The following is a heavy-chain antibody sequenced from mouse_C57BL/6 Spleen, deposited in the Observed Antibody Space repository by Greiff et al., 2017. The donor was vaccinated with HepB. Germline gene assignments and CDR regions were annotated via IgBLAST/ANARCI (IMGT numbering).Heavy chain of an antibody. CDR3: ALYYDYDWFAY. V-gene: IGHV1-50*01. Sequence: VQLQQPGAELVKPGASVKLSCKASGYTFTSYWMQWVKQRPGQGLEWIGEIDPSDSYTNYNQKFKGKATLTVDTSSSTAYMQLSSLTSEDSAVYYCALYYDYDWFAYWGQGTLVTVSA. CDR2: IDPSDSYT. CDR1: GYTFTSYW. D-gene: IGHD2-4*01. J-gene: IGHJ3*01.